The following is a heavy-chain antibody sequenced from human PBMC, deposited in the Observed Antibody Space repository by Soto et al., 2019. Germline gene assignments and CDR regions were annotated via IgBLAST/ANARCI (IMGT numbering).Heavy chain of an antibody. V-gene: IGHV3-11*04. J-gene: IGHJ4*02. CDR1: GFIFRDWF. CDR2: ISKDSGRAT. Sequence: GGSLRLSCAASGFIFRDWFMSWIRQAPGKGLEWISYISKDSGRATRYADSVKGRFTISRDNAKNSLYLQMNSLRAEDTAVYYCARPTYYYDRSGPTAYWGQGTLVTVSS. D-gene: IGHD3-22*01. CDR3: ARPTYYYDRSGPTAY.